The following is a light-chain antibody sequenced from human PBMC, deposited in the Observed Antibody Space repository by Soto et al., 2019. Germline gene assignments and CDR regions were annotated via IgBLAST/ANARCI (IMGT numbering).Light chain of an antibody. J-gene: IGLJ3*02. CDR2: RNN. V-gene: IGLV1-47*01. CDR3: AAWDDSLSGHWV. CDR1: GSNIGSNY. Sequence: QSVLTQPPSASGTPGQRVTISCSGSGSNIGSNYVYWYQQLPGTAPKLLIYRNNQRPSGVPDRFSGSKSGTSASLAISGLRSEDEADYYCAAWDDSLSGHWVFGGGTKLTVL.